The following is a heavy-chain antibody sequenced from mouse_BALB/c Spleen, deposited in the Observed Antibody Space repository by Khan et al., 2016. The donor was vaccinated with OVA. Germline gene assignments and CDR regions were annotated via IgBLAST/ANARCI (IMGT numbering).Heavy chain of an antibody. CDR2: ISTYYGDA. CDR1: GYTFTDFA. J-gene: IGHJ3*01. V-gene: IGHV1S137*01. D-gene: IGHD2-1*01. Sequence: QVRLQQSGAELVRPGVSVKISCKGSGYTFTDFAMHWVKQSHAKSLEWIGVISTYYGDANYNQNFKGKATMTVDKSSSTAYMELARLTSEDSASYYCGRESGHYRFAYWGQGTLVTVSA. CDR3: GRESGHYRFAY.